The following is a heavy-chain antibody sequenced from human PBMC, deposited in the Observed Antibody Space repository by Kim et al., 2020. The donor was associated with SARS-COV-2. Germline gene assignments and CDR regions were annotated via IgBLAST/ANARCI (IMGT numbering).Heavy chain of an antibody. D-gene: IGHD2-15*01. Sequence: ASVKVSCKASGYTFTSYALIWVRQAPGQGLEWMGWINTDTGNPTYAQGFTGRFVFSLDTPISTAYVQISSLKAEDTAVYYCARAGTGYCSSGSCSFDYWGPGTLVTVSS. CDR1: GYTFTSYA. CDR3: ARAGTGYCSSGSCSFDY. CDR2: INTDTGNP. J-gene: IGHJ4*02. V-gene: IGHV7-4-1*02.